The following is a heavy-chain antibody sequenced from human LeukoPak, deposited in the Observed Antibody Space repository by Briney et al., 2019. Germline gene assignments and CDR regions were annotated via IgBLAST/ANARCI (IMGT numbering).Heavy chain of an antibody. D-gene: IGHD2-21*02. CDR3: AKSYCGGDCYLGYYGMDV. V-gene: IGHV3-43*02. Sequence: GGSLSLSCAVSGFTFDDYAMLWVRQAPGRGLEWVSLISGDGGSTYDADSVKGRFTISRDNSKNSLYLQMNSLRTEDTALYYSAKSYCGGDCYLGYYGMDVWGQGTTVTVSS. CDR1: GFTFDDYA. CDR2: ISGDGGST. J-gene: IGHJ6*02.